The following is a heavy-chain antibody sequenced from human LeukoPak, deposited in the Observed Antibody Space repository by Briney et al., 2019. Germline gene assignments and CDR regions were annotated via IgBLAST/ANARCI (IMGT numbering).Heavy chain of an antibody. Sequence: GGSLRLSCAASGFTFSSYAMHWVRQAPGEGLEWVAVISYDGSNKYYADSVKGRFTISRDNSKNTLYLQMNSLRAEDTAVYYCASGSNDILTGYYSYWGQGTLVTVSS. D-gene: IGHD3-9*01. CDR1: GFTFSSYA. CDR3: ASGSNDILTGYYSY. V-gene: IGHV3-30-3*01. J-gene: IGHJ4*02. CDR2: ISYDGSNK.